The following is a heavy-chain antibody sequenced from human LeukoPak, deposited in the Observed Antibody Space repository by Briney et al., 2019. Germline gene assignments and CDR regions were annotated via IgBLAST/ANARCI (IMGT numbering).Heavy chain of an antibody. J-gene: IGHJ4*02. CDR3: ARDRVGATDYFDY. CDR1: GFTFSSYA. V-gene: IGHV3-30-3*01. Sequence: GRSLRLFCAASGFTFSSYAMHWVRQAPGKGLEWVAVISYDGSNKYYADSVKGRFTISRDNSKNTLYLQMNSLRAEDTAVYYCARDRVGATDYFDYWGQGTLVTVSS. D-gene: IGHD1-26*01. CDR2: ISYDGSNK.